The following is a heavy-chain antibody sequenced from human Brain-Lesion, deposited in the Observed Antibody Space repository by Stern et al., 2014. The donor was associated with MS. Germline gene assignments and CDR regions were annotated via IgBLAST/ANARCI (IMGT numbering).Heavy chain of an antibody. Sequence: QVQLQESGPGLVKPSETLSLTCTVAGGSVSSTSYAWAWIRQPPGKGLEWIGTIYYSGNTYYSPSPKSRFHISLDTSQNKFSLQLRSVTAADTAVYYCAGEEDIRYCSGGSCTGNWFDPWGQGTLVTVSS. CDR3: AGEEDIRYCSGGSCTGNWFDP. CDR2: IYYSGNT. J-gene: IGHJ5*02. CDR1: GGSVSSTSYA. D-gene: IGHD2-15*01. V-gene: IGHV4-39*01.